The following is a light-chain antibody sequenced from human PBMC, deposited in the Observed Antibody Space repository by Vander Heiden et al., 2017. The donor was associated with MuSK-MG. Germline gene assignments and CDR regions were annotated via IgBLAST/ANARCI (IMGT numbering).Light chain of an antibody. V-gene: IGLV4-69*01. CDR3: QTWGNGFV. J-gene: IGLJ2*01. CDR1: SGHGSYA. Sequence: QLVLTQSPSASASLGASVKLTCTLSSGHGSYAIAWHQQQPDKGPRYLMKVNSDGSHARWHGIPDRFSGSGSGAERYLTISSLQSEDEDDYYCQTWGNGFVFGGGTKLTVL. CDR2: VNSDGSH.